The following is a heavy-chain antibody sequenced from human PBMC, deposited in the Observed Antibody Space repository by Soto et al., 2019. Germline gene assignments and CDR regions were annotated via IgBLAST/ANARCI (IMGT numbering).Heavy chain of an antibody. Sequence: PSETLSLTCSVAGGSLSGHYWSWIRHPPGKGLEWIGYVYYSGSINYNPSLKSRVTISGDTSKNQFSLKLSSVTAADTAVYYCARVYCSSTSCYDLFDCWGQGTLVTVSS. J-gene: IGHJ4*02. CDR2: VYYSGSI. D-gene: IGHD2-2*01. CDR1: GGSLSGHY. CDR3: ARVYCSSTSCYDLFDC. V-gene: IGHV4-59*08.